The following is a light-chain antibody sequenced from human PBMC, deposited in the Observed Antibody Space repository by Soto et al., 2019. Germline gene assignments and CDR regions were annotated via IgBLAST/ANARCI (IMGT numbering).Light chain of an antibody. Sequence: QSALTQPRSVSGSPGQSVTISCTGTSSDVGGYNYVSWYQQHPGKAPKLMIYDVNKRPSGVPDRFSGSKSGNTASLTISGLQAEDEADYYCAAWDDSLSGWVFGGGTKVTVL. J-gene: IGLJ3*02. CDR3: AAWDDSLSGWV. V-gene: IGLV2-11*01. CDR2: DVN. CDR1: SSDVGGYNY.